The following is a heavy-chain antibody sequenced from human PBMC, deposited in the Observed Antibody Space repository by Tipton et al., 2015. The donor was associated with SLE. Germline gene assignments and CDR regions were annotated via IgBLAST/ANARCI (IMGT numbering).Heavy chain of an antibody. Sequence: GLVKPSETLSLSCIVSGSSSGSSSYYGGWVRQPPGKGLEWIGSIYYYGTTYYNSSLSSRVTISLDTSKNQFSLRLRSVTAADTAVYYCARGQRGGTPDFDNWGPGTLVTVSS. CDR3: ARGQRGGTPDFDN. CDR1: GSSSGSSSYY. V-gene: IGHV4-39*07. D-gene: IGHD1-1*01. J-gene: IGHJ4*02. CDR2: IYYYGTT.